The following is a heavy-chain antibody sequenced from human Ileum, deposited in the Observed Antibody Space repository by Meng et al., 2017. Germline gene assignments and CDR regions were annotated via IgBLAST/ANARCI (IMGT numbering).Heavy chain of an antibody. CDR1: GYTFTTHA. Sequence: ASVKVSCKTYGYTFTTHAISWVRQAPGQGLEWVGWIAPYNGDTNHAQKFQGRVTMTTDTSTNTAYMELGSLRSDDTAVYYCARFWGVATPAGYWGLGTPVTVSS. CDR3: ARFWGVATPAGY. D-gene: IGHD3-16*01. V-gene: IGHV1-18*01. J-gene: IGHJ4*02. CDR2: IAPYNGDT.